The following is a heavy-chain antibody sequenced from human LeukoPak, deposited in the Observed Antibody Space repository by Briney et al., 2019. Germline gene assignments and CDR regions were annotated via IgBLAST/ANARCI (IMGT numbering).Heavy chain of an antibody. CDR3: ARDWRVAAAGFYDY. D-gene: IGHD6-13*01. V-gene: IGHV3-48*03. Sequence: GGSLRLSCAASGFSFSSYEWNWVRQAPGKGLEWISYIDTSGSTTFYADSVKGRFTISRDNAKNSLYLQMNSLRAEDTAVYHCARDWRVAAAGFYDYWGQGTLVTVSS. J-gene: IGHJ4*02. CDR1: GFSFSSYE. CDR2: IDTSGSTT.